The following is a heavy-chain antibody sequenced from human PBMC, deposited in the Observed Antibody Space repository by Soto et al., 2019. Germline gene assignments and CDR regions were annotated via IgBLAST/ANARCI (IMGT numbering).Heavy chain of an antibody. CDR2: IIPIFGTA. D-gene: IGHD2-15*01. CDR1: GGTFSSYA. J-gene: IGHJ6*02. CDR3: ARHPGGRGYYYGMDV. Sequence: QVQLVQSGAEVKKPGSPVKVSCKASGGTFSSYAISWVRQAPGQGLEWMGGIIPIFGTANYAQKFQGRVTXPXXXSXXTAYMELSSLRSEDTAVYYCARHPGGRGYYYGMDVWGQGTTVTVSS. V-gene: IGHV1-69*05.